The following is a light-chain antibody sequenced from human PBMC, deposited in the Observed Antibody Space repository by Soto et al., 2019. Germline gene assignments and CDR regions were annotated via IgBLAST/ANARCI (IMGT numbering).Light chain of an antibody. CDR3: QQSSSYPVT. CDR1: QSISSW. J-gene: IGKJ2*01. CDR2: KAS. Sequence: DIQMTQSPSTLSASVGDRVTITCRASQSISSWLAWYQQKPGKAPNLLIYKASNLESGVPSRFSGSGSGTEFTLTISSLHPDDFATYYCQQSSSYPVTFGQGTKLEIK. V-gene: IGKV1-5*03.